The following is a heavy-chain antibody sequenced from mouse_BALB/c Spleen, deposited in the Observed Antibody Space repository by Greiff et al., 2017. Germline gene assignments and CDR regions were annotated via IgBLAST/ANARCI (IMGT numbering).Heavy chain of an antibody. CDR2: SRNKANDYTT. Sequence: EVNVVESGGGLVQPGGSLRLSCATSGFTFSDFYMGWVRQPPGKRLEWIAASRNKANDYTTEYSASVKGRFIVSRDTSQSILYLQMNARRAEDTAIYYCARALYYDYEGYYAMDYGGQGPSVTVSS. CDR3: ARALYYDYEGYYAMDY. D-gene: IGHD2-4*01. J-gene: IGHJ4*01. CDR1: GFTFSDFY. V-gene: IGHV7-1*02.